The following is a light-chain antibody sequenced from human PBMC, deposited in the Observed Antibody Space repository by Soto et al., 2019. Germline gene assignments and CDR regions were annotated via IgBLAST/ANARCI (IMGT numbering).Light chain of an antibody. CDR3: GTWDSSRNAGVV. CDR2: ENN. CDR1: GSNIGNNY. J-gene: IGLJ3*02. V-gene: IGLV1-51*01. Sequence: QSVLTQPPSVSAAPGQTVTISCSGSGSNIGNNYVSWHKQVPGTAPKLLIYENNKRPSGIPDRFSGSKSGTSATLGIAGLQTGDEADYYCGTWDSSRNAGVVFGGGTKVTVL.